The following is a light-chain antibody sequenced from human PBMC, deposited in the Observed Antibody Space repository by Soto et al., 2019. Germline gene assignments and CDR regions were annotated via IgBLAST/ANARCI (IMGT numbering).Light chain of an antibody. J-gene: IGLJ3*02. CDR1: RSNIGSNT. Sequence: QAVVTQPPSASGTPGQRVTISCSGSRSNIGSNTVNWYQQLPGTAPQLLIYSDTQRPSGVPDRFSGSKSGTSASLAITGLQSEDGADYYCAAWDDSLNGGVFGGGTKLTVL. V-gene: IGLV1-44*01. CDR2: SDT. CDR3: AAWDDSLNGGV.